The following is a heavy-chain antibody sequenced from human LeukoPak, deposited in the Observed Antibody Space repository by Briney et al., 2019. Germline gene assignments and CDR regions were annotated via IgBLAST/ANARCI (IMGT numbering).Heavy chain of an antibody. V-gene: IGHV3-53*01. D-gene: IGHD3-3*01. CDR3: ARVGYYDFWSGYVGPLDY. CDR2: IYSGGST. CDR1: GFTVSGNY. J-gene: IGHJ4*02. Sequence: GGSLRLSCAASGFTVSGNYINWVRQAPGKGLEWVSVIYSGGSTYYSDSVKGRFTISRDNSKNTLYLQMSSLRAEDTAVYYCARVGYYDFWSGYVGPLDYWGQGTLVTVSS.